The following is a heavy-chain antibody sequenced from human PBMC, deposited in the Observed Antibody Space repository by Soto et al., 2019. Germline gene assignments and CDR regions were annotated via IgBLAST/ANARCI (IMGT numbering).Heavy chain of an antibody. V-gene: IGHV3-11*01. J-gene: IGHJ4*02. CDR1: GFTFSDYY. D-gene: IGHD6-19*01. Sequence: KPGGSLRLSCATSGFTFSDYYMSWIRQAPGKGLEWVSYISPTGDTIYYADSVKGRVTVSRDNAKNSLYLEMNSLRAGDTAVYYCVREGSAWSRGYWGQGTMVTGSS. CDR2: ISPTGDTI. CDR3: VREGSAWSRGY.